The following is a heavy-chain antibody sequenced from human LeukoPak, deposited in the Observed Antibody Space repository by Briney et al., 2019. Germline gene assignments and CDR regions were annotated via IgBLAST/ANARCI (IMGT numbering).Heavy chain of an antibody. Sequence: PSETLSLTCTVSGGSISSGSYYWSWIRQPAGKGLEWIGRIYTSGSTNYNPSLKSRVTISVDTSKNQFSLKLSSVTAADTAVYYCARVGELMVYAPHGPDDAFDIWGQGTMVTVSS. J-gene: IGHJ3*02. CDR1: GGSISSGSYY. D-gene: IGHD2-8*01. V-gene: IGHV4-61*02. CDR3: ARVGELMVYAPHGPDDAFDI. CDR2: IYTSGST.